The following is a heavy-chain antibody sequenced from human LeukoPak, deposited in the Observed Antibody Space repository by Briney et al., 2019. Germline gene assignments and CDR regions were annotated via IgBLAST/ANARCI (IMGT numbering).Heavy chain of an antibody. D-gene: IGHD3-3*02. J-gene: IGHJ4*02. CDR1: GYTFTSYS. Sequence: ASVKVSCKASGYTFTSYSINWVRRAPGQGLEWMGWISTYNGNTNYAQKLQGRVTMTTDTSTSTAYMELRRLRPDDTAVYYRAKHLWKDGSSSFDNWGQGTLVTVSS. CDR3: AKHLWKDGSSSFDN. CDR2: ISTYNGNT. V-gene: IGHV1-18*01.